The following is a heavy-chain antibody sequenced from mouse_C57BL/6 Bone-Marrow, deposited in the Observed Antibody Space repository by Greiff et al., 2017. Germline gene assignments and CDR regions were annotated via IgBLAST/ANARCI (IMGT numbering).Heavy chain of an antibody. CDR2: ISSGSSTI. J-gene: IGHJ2*01. CDR1: GFTFSDYG. CDR3: ARRYYGSREYYFDY. V-gene: IGHV5-17*01. Sequence: EVKLVESGGGLVKPGGSLKLSCAASGFTFSDYGMPWVRQAPEKGLEWVAYISSGSSTIYYADTVKGRFTISRANAENTLFLHMTSLRSEDTAMYYCARRYYGSREYYFDYWGQGTTLTVSS. D-gene: IGHD1-1*01.